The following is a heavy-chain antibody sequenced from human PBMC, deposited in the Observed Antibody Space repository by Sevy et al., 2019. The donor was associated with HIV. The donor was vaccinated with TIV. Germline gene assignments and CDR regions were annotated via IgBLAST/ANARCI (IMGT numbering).Heavy chain of an antibody. V-gene: IGHV3-23*01. CDR3: AREYCTNGVCYTVWPQNGMDV. Sequence: GGSLRLSCAASGFTFSSYAMSWVRQAPGKGLEWVSAISGSGGSTYYADSVKGRFTISRDNSKNTLYLQMNSLRAEDTAVYYCAREYCTNGVCYTVWPQNGMDVWGQGTTVTVSS. CDR2: ISGSGGST. J-gene: IGHJ6*02. CDR1: GFTFSSYA. D-gene: IGHD2-8*01.